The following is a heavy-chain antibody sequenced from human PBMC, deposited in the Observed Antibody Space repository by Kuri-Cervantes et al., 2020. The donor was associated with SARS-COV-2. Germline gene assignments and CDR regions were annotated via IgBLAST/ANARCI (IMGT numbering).Heavy chain of an antibody. CDR3: ATNRGY. Sequence: ASVKVSCKASGYTFTDYYIHWVRQAPGQGLEWMGWINPNSGGTNYAQKFQGWVTMTRDTSISTAYMELSSLRSEDTAVYYCATNRGYWGQGTLVTVSS. J-gene: IGHJ4*02. CDR2: INPNSGGT. V-gene: IGHV1-2*04. CDR1: GYTFTDYY. D-gene: IGHD1/OR15-1a*01.